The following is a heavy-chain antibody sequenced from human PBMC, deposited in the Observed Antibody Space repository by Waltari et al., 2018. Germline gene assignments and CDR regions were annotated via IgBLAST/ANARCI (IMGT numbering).Heavy chain of an antibody. CDR2: IKSKTDGGTT. Sequence: EMQLVESGGGLVKPGGSLRLSCAASGFTFRNAWISWLRQAPGKGLEWVGRIKSKTDGGTTDYAAPVKGRFTISRDDSKNTLYLQMNSLKTEDTAVYYCTTEIVVVPFDYWGQGTLVTVSS. J-gene: IGHJ4*02. D-gene: IGHD2-21*01. CDR1: GFTFRNAW. CDR3: TTEIVVVPFDY. V-gene: IGHV3-15*01.